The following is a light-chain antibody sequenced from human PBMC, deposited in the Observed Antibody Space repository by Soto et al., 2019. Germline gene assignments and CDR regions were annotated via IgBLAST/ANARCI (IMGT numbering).Light chain of an antibody. Sequence: DIVMTQSPATLSVSPGDRVTLSCRGSQTVSNNLAWYQQKPGQAPRLLISSASTRATGVPGRFSGSGSGTDFTLTISGLQSDDFVVYYCQHYYKWPPTFGQGTKVEI. CDR2: SAS. CDR1: QTVSNN. V-gene: IGKV3-15*01. J-gene: IGKJ1*01. CDR3: QHYYKWPPT.